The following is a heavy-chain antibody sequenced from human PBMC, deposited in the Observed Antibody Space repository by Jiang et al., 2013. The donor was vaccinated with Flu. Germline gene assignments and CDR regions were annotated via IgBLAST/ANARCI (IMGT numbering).Heavy chain of an antibody. CDR3: TRPGLVAPPGMYDQNWFDP. V-gene: IGHV3-73*01. J-gene: IGHJ5*02. CDR1: GFTFSDSA. D-gene: IGHD2-2*01. CDR2: MRSGTHNYAT. Sequence: GGSLKLSCAASGFTFSDSAVHWVRQASGKGLEWVGRMRSGTHNYATAYTPSVKGRFTISRDDSKNTAYLQMNNLKTEDTAVYYCTRPGLVAPPGMYDQNWFDPWGQGTLVTVSS.